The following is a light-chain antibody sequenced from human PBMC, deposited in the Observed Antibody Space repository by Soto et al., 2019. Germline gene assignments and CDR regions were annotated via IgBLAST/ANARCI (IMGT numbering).Light chain of an antibody. J-gene: IGKJ5*01. Sequence: EIVLTQSPATLSLSPGERATLSCRASHTISSSYLAWYQQKPGQAPRLLIYGASSRATGIPDRFSGSGSGTDFTLTISRLEPEDFAVYYCQQYGSSPQTFGQGTRLEIK. CDR3: QQYGSSPQT. V-gene: IGKV3-20*01. CDR1: HTISSSY. CDR2: GAS.